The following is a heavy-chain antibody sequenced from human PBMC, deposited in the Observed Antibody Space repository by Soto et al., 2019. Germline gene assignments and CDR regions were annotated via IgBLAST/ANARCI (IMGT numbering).Heavy chain of an antibody. CDR3: AKDLDGN. CDR2: ISYDGSNK. CDR1: GFTFSSYG. J-gene: IGHJ4*02. Sequence: GGSLRLSCAASGFTFSSYGMHWVRQAPGKGLEWVAVISYDGSNKYYADSVKGRFTISRDNSKNTLYLQMNSLRAEDTAVYYCAKDLDGNWGQGTMVTVYS. V-gene: IGHV3-30*18.